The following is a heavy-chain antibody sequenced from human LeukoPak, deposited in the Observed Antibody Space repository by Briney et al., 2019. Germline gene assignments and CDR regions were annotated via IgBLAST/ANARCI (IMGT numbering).Heavy chain of an antibody. Sequence: SETLSLTCTVPGGSISSGDYYWSWIRQPPGKGLEWIGYIYYSGSTYYNPSLKSRVTISVDTSKNQFSLKLSSVTAAGTAVYYCAREGRLQQRGGTLDYWGQGTLVTVSS. CDR1: GGSISSGDYY. D-gene: IGHD6-25*01. CDR3: AREGRLQQRGGTLDY. CDR2: IYYSGST. J-gene: IGHJ4*02. V-gene: IGHV4-30-4*01.